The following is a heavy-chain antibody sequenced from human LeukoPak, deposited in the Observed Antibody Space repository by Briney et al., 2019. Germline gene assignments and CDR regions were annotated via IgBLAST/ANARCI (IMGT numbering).Heavy chain of an antibody. V-gene: IGHV3-64*01. D-gene: IGHD6-19*01. CDR3: ARVSGWYWFDN. Sequence: GGSLRLSCAASGFTSSSYAMHWVRQAPGKGLEYVSAISSNGRITYYANSVKGRFTISRDNSRNTLYLQMGSLRDEDMAVYYCARVSGWYWFDNWGQGTLVTVSS. J-gene: IGHJ4*02. CDR2: ISSNGRIT. CDR1: GFTSSSYA.